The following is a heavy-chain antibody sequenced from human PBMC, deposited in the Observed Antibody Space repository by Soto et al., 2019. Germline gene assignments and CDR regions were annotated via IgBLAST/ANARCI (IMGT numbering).Heavy chain of an antibody. CDR1: GFTFSSYA. CDR3: VKVPTWVFGVVSFDY. D-gene: IGHD3-3*01. Sequence: GGSLRLSCAASGFTFSSYAMSWVRQAPGKGLEWVSAISGSGGSTYYADSVKGRFTISRDNSKNTLYLQMNSLRAEDTAVYYCVKVPTWVFGVVSFDYWGQATLVTVSS. CDR2: ISGSGGST. V-gene: IGHV3-23*01. J-gene: IGHJ4*02.